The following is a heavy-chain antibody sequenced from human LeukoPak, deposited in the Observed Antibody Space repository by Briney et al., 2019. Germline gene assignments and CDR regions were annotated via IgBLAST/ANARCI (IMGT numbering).Heavy chain of an antibody. V-gene: IGHV4-59*01. CDR1: GGSLNSYY. CDR3: ARLRSGMDV. CDR2: VYNSGST. Sequence: SETLSLTCTVSGGSLNSYYWTWIRQPPGKGLEWIANVYNSGSTNYNPSLKSRVTISVDMFKNQFSLKLTSVTAADTAVYYCARLRSGMDVWGQGTTVTVSS. J-gene: IGHJ6*02.